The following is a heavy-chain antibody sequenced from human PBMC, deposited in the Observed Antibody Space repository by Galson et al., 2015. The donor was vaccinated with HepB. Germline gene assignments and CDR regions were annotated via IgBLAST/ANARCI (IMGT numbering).Heavy chain of an antibody. Sequence: SVKVSCKASGGTFSSYAISWVRQAPGQGLEWMGGIIPIFGTADYAQKFQGRVTITADKSTSTAYMELSSLRSEDTAVYYCARVVEMATSAPNWFDPWGQGTLVTVSS. D-gene: IGHD5-24*01. CDR1: GGTFSSYA. V-gene: IGHV1-69*06. J-gene: IGHJ5*02. CDR2: IIPIFGTA. CDR3: ARVVEMATSAPNWFDP.